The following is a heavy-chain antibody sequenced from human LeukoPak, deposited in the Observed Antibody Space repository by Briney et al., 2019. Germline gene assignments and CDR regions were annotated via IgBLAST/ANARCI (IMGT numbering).Heavy chain of an antibody. J-gene: IGHJ4*02. CDR1: GFTFRSYG. D-gene: IGHD1-26*01. V-gene: IGHV3-23*01. CDR2: ISGSGGST. Sequence: AGGSLRLSCAASGFTFRSYGMSWVRQAPGKGLEWVSAISGSGGSTYYADSVRGRFTISRDNSKNTLHLQLNSLYCAIRVGASWDLWPYYFDYWGQGTLVTVSS. CDR3: DLWPYYFDY.